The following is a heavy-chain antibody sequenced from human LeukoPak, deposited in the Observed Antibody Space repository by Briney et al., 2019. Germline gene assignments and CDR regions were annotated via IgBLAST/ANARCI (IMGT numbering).Heavy chain of an antibody. CDR1: GGTFSSYA. CDR2: IIPIFGTA. Sequence: ASVKVSCKASGGTFSSYAISWVRQAPGQGREWMGRIIPIFGTANYAQKFQGRVTITTDESTSTAYMELSSLRSEDTAVYYCALGELGKDWFDPWGQGTLVTVSS. J-gene: IGHJ5*02. D-gene: IGHD3-10*01. V-gene: IGHV1-69*05. CDR3: ALGELGKDWFDP.